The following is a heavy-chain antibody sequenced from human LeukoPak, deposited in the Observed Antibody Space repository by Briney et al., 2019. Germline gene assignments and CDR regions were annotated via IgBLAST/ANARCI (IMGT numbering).Heavy chain of an antibody. Sequence: GGSLRLSCAASGFTVSSNYMSWVRQAPGKGLEWVSVIYSGGSTYYADSVKGRFTISRNNSKNTLYLQMNSLRAEDTAVYYCARDPPMVREVLGNWFDPWGQGTLVTVSS. D-gene: IGHD3-10*01. V-gene: IGHV3-66*01. J-gene: IGHJ5*02. CDR1: GFTVSSNY. CDR3: ARDPPMVREVLGNWFDP. CDR2: IYSGGST.